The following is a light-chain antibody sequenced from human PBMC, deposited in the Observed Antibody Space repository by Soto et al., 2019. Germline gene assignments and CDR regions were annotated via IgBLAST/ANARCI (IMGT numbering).Light chain of an antibody. CDR1: QSVSSSN. J-gene: IGKJ1*01. Sequence: EIVLTQSPGTLSLSPGERATLSCRASQSVSSSNLAWYQQKRGQSPRVIIYGGYTRAAGIPDRFSGSGSGPDLTLTISRLEPEDFAVYLCQHYGDSPWTFGQGTKVDIK. CDR2: GGY. V-gene: IGKV3-20*01. CDR3: QHYGDSPWT.